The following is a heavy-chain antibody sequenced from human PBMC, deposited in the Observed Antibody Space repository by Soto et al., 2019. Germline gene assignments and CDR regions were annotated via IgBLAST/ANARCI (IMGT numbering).Heavy chain of an antibody. V-gene: IGHV1-18*01. CDR2: ISSFNGK. D-gene: IGHD5-18*01. CDR1: GFAFSSYG. Sequence: QGQLVQSGAEVKKPGAAVRVSCRASGFAFSSYGINWVRQAPGQGLEWMGWISSFNGKRYAQKFQGRVTMTTDTSTTTAYWELRGLKADETAVYYCARDLRGFCTSGNRYGDFDYWGQGTLITVSS. J-gene: IGHJ4*02. CDR3: ARDLRGFCTSGNRYGDFDY.